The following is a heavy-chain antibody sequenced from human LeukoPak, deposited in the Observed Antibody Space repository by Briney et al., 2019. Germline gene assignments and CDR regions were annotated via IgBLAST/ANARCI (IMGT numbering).Heavy chain of an antibody. CDR3: ARSSGYDCLDY. J-gene: IGHJ4*02. V-gene: IGHV1-2*06. CDR1: GYTFTSYY. CDR2: INPTGGST. D-gene: IGHD5-12*01. Sequence: ASVKVSCKASGYTFTSYYMHWVRQAPGQGLEWMGLINPTGGSTGYAQKFQGRVTMTRDTSISTAYMELSRLRSDDTAVYYCARSSGYDCLDYWGQGTLVTVSS.